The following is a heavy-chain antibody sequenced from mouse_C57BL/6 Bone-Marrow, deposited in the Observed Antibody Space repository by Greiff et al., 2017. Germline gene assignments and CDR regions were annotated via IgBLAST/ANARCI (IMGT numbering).Heavy chain of an antibody. CDR3: ARTYYSNPAWFAY. CDR1: GFTFSDYG. Sequence: EVKVEESGGGLVQPGGSLKLSCAASGFTFSDYGMAWVRQAPRKGPEWVAFISNLAYSIYYADTVTGRFTISRENAKNTLYLEMSSLRSEDTAMYYCARTYYSNPAWFAYWGQGTLVTVSA. CDR2: ISNLAYSI. V-gene: IGHV5-15*04. D-gene: IGHD2-5*01. J-gene: IGHJ3*01.